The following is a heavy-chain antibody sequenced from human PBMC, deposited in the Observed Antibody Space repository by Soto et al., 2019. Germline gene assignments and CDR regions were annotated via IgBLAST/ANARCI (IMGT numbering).Heavy chain of an antibody. CDR3: ARDPPLGDYYDSSGYYYEYFQH. CDR2: ISAYNGNT. J-gene: IGHJ1*01. Sequence: ASVKVSCKASGYTFTSYGISWVRQAPGQGLEWMGWISAYNGNTNYAQKLQGRVTMTTDTSTSTAYMELRSLRSDDTAVYYCARDPPLGDYYDSSGYYYEYFQHLGQGTLVTVSS. CDR1: GYTFTSYG. V-gene: IGHV1-18*01. D-gene: IGHD3-22*01.